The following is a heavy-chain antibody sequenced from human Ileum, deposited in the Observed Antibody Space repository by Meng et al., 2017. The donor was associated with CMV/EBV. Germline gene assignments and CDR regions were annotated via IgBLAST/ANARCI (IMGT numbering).Heavy chain of an antibody. CDR2: ISSSSTT. CDR3: VRNPSGTYGEFQN. D-gene: IGHD1-26*01. J-gene: IGHJ1*01. Sequence: GGSLRLSCGASGLTFSSYEMNWVRQAPGKGLEWVSYISSSSTTNYADSVKGRFTISRDNAKSTLYLQMDGLRAEDTAVYFCVRNPSGTYGEFQNWGQGTLVTVSS. V-gene: IGHV3-48*03. CDR1: GLTFSSYE.